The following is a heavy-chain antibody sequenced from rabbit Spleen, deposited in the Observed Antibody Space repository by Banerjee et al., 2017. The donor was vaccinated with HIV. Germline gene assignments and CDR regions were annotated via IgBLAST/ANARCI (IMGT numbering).Heavy chain of an antibody. Sequence: EESGGGLVQPEGSLTLTCTASGFSFSGSYWICWVRQAPGKGLEWIACIWGGGSGVTHYATWAKGRFTISKTSTTVTLQMTSLTAADTATYFCARAIVPWLGLTRLDLWGPGTLGHRL. J-gene: IGHJ3*01. CDR3: ARAIVPWLGLTRLDL. V-gene: IGHV1S45*01. D-gene: IGHD4-1*01. CDR2: IWGGGSGVT. CDR1: GFSFSGSYW.